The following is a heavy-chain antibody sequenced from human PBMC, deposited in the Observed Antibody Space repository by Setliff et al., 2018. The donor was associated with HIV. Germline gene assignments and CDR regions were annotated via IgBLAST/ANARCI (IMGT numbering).Heavy chain of an antibody. CDR2: IYYSGSI. Sequence: SETLSLTCTVSGGSISSSSHYWGWIRQSPGKGLEWIGSIYYSGSIYYNSSLKSRVNIFVDTSKNQLSLKLRSVTAADTAVYYCARLGRGIAVAGTRIDYWGRGTLVTVSS. CDR3: ARLGRGIAVAGTRIDY. CDR1: GGSISSSSHY. D-gene: IGHD6-19*01. J-gene: IGHJ4*02. V-gene: IGHV4-39*01.